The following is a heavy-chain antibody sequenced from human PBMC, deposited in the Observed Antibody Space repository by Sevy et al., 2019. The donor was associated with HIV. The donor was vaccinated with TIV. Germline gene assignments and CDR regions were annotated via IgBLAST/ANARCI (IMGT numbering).Heavy chain of an antibody. D-gene: IGHD3-3*01. Sequence: ASVKVSCKASGYTFTGYYMHWVRQAPGQGLEWMGWINPNSGGTNYAQKFQGRVTMTRDTSISTAYMELSRLRSDDTAVYSCASDLGLDKGDFWSGYYAFYYYYYMDVWGKGTTVTVSS. CDR1: GYTFTGYY. CDR2: INPNSGGT. CDR3: ASDLGLDKGDFWSGYYAFYYYYYMDV. J-gene: IGHJ6*03. V-gene: IGHV1-2*02.